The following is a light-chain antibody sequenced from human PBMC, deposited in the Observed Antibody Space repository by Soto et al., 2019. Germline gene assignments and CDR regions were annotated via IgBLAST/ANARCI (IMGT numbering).Light chain of an antibody. J-gene: IGKJ5*01. Sequence: EIVLTQSPVTLSLSPGERATLSCRASQSVSSSYLAWYQQKPGQAPRLLIYGASSRATAIPDRFSGSGSGTDFALTISRLEPEDFAVYYCQQYGSSPYTFGQGTRLEIK. V-gene: IGKV3-20*01. CDR3: QQYGSSPYT. CDR2: GAS. CDR1: QSVSSSY.